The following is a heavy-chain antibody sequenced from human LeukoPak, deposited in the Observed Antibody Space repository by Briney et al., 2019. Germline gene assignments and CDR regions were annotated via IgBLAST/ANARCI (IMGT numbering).Heavy chain of an antibody. J-gene: IGHJ6*02. CDR1: GGSIGSYY. CDR3: ARWQGDSSNWRRTRGYGMDV. Sequence: SETLSLTCSVSGGSIGSYYWNWIRQPPGKGLEWIGCIHYSGYISYNPSLESRVTISADTSKDQFSLKMSSVAAADTALYYCARWQGDSSNWRRTRGYGMDVWGQGITVIVSS. CDR2: IHYSGYI. D-gene: IGHD6-13*01. V-gene: IGHV4-59*01.